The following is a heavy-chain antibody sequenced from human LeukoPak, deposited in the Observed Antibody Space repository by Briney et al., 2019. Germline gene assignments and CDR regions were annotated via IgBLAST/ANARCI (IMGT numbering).Heavy chain of an antibody. Sequence: GGSLRLSCVASEFTFSSYNMNWVRLAPGKGLEWVASISSSSKWMYYTDSVKGRFTISRDNAKNSLYLQMNSLRAEDTAVYYCAREPFWSGYYSNLHFDYWGQGTLVTVSS. V-gene: IGHV3-21*01. CDR3: AREPFWSGYYSNLHFDY. D-gene: IGHD3-3*01. CDR1: EFTFSSYN. J-gene: IGHJ4*02. CDR2: ISSSSKWM.